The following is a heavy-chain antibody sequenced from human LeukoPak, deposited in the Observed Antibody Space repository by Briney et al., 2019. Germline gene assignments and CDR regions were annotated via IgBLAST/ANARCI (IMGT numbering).Heavy chain of an antibody. CDR1: GFTVSSNY. D-gene: IGHD3-9*01. J-gene: IGHJ4*02. CDR2: IYSGGST. Sequence: GGSLRLSCAASGFTVSSNYMSWVRQAPGKGLEWVSVIYSGGSTYYADSVKGRFTISRDNSKNTLYLQMNSLRAEDTAVYYCARVGRYFDLDYWGQGTLVTVSS. V-gene: IGHV3-53*01. CDR3: ARVGRYFDLDY.